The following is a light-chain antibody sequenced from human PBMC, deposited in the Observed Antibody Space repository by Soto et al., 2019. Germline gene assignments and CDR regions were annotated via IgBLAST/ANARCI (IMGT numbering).Light chain of an antibody. CDR3: QQYESYLT. Sequence: DIQLTQSPSTLSASVGDRVTITCRASQDVGTWLAWYQQKPGRAPNLLIYKASSLESGVPSRFSGSGSGTEFTLTISSLQPDDFGTYYCQQYESYLTFGQGTKVEIK. V-gene: IGKV1-5*03. CDR1: QDVGTW. J-gene: IGKJ1*01. CDR2: KAS.